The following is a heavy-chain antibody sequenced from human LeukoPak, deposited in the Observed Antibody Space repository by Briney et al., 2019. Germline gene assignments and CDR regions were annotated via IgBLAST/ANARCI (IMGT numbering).Heavy chain of an antibody. CDR1: GFTFSSYS. CDR3: AKSGGEERDPFSYFDY. Sequence: PGGSLRLSCAASGFTFSSYSMNWVRQAPGKGLEWVSAISGSGGSAYYADSVKGRFTISRDNSKNTLYLQMNSLRAEDTAVYYCAKSGGEERDPFSYFDYWGQGTLVTVSS. CDR2: ISGSGGSA. J-gene: IGHJ4*02. D-gene: IGHD2-21*01. V-gene: IGHV3-23*01.